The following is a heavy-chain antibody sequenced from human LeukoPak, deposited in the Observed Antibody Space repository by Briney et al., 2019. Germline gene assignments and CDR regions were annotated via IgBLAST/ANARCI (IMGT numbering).Heavy chain of an antibody. D-gene: IGHD3-16*01. CDR1: SGSISSSY. CDR2: IYYSGST. V-gene: IGHV4-59*08. Sequence: PSETLSLTCTVSSGSISSSYWSWIRQPPGRGLEWIGYIYYSGSTNYNPSLKSRVTISVDTSKNQFSLKLSSVTAADTAVYYCARGGRLQPFDYWGQGTLVTVSS. CDR3: ARGGRLQPFDY. J-gene: IGHJ4*02.